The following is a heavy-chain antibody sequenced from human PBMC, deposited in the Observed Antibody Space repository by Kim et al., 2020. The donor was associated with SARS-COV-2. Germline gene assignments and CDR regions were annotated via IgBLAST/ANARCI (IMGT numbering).Heavy chain of an antibody. Sequence: TAYNPPLTGRVTISVDTSKKQFSLGLSSVTAADAAVYYCARHLRNWYFDLWGRGTLVTVSS. J-gene: IGHJ2*01. CDR3: ARHLRNWYFDL. CDR2: T. V-gene: IGHV4-39*01.